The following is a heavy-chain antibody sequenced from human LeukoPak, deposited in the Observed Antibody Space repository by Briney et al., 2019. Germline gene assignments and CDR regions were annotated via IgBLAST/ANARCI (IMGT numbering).Heavy chain of an antibody. CDR3: ASHSPYDSSGYPN. D-gene: IGHD3-22*01. Sequence: PSETLSLTCTVSGGSISSGSYYWSWIRQPAGKGLEWIGRIYTSGSTNYNPSLKSRVTMSVDTSKNQFSLKLSSVTAADTAVYYCASHSPYDSSGYPNWGQGTLVTVSS. J-gene: IGHJ4*02. V-gene: IGHV4-61*02. CDR2: IYTSGST. CDR1: GGSISSGSYY.